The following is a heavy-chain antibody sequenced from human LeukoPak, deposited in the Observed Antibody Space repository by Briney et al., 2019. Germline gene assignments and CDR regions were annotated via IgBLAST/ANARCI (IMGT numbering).Heavy chain of an antibody. CDR1: GGSISSGTYY. V-gene: IGHV4-61*02. CDR2: IYISGST. CDR3: AREYYDFWSGPNWFDP. Sequence: SQTLSLTCTVSGGSISSGTYYWSWIRQPAGEGLEWIGRIYISGSTNYNPSLKSRVTISVDKSKNQFSLKLSSVTAADTAVYYRAREYYDFWSGPNWFDPWGQGTLVTVSS. D-gene: IGHD3-3*01. J-gene: IGHJ5*02.